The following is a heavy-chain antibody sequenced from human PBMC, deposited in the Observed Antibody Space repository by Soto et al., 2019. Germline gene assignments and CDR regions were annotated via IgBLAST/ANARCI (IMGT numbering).Heavy chain of an antibody. V-gene: IGHV3-23*01. CDR3: AKDRVVVRGVINQIDY. CDR1: GFTFSSYA. D-gene: IGHD3-10*01. CDR2: ISGSGGST. J-gene: IGHJ4*02. Sequence: GGSLRLSCAASGFTFSSYAMSWVRQAPGKGLEWVSAISGSGGSTYYADSVKGRFTISRDNSKNTLYLQMNSLRAEDTAVYYCAKDRVVVRGVINQIDYWGQGTLVTVSS.